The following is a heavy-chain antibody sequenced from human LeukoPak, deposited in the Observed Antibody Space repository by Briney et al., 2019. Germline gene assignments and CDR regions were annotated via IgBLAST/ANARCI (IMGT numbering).Heavy chain of an antibody. J-gene: IGHJ4*02. Sequence: GGSLRLSCAASGFTFSSYAMSWVRQAPGKGLEWVAVISYDGSNKYYADSVKGRFTISRDNSKNTLYLQMNSLRAEDTAVYYCAKAPADYYDSSGYLIDWGQGTLVTVSS. V-gene: IGHV3-30*18. CDR2: ISYDGSNK. CDR3: AKAPADYYDSSGYLID. D-gene: IGHD3-22*01. CDR1: GFTFSSYA.